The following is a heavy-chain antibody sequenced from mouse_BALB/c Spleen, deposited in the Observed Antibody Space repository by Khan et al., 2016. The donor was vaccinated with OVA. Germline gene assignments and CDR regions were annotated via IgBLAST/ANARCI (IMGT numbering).Heavy chain of an antibody. CDR1: GFTFSTFA. J-gene: IGHJ3*01. V-gene: IGHV5-9-3*01. D-gene: IGHD1-1*01. CDR2: INSDGDYT. CDR3: ARHNYGPFAY. Sequence: EVELVESGGGLVKPGGSLKLSCIASGFTFSTFAMSWVRQTPEKRLEWVATINSDGDYTSYPDSVKGRFTISRDSAQNTLSLQMCSLRSDDTAMYYCARHNYGPFAYWGQGTLVTVSA.